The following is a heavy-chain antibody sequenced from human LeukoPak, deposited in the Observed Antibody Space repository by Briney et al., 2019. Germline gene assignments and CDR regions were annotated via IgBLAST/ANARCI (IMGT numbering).Heavy chain of an antibody. V-gene: IGHV4-39*01. CDR3: ARQARFGESRGFDY. J-gene: IGHJ4*02. CDR2: IYYSGST. D-gene: IGHD3-10*01. CDR1: GGSISSSSYY. Sequence: SETLSLTCTVSGGSISSSSYYWGWIRQPPGKGLEWIGSIYYSGSTYYNPSLKSRVTISVDTSKNQFSLKLSSVTAADTAVYYCARQARFGESRGFDYWGQGTLVTVSP.